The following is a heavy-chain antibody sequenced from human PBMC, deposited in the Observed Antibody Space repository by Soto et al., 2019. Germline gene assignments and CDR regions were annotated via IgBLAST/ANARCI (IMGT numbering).Heavy chain of an antibody. CDR3: ASTMKKYYDFWSAPWPYGMDV. V-gene: IGHV1-69*13. CDR2: IIPIFGTA. D-gene: IGHD3-3*01. J-gene: IGHJ6*02. CDR1: GGTFSSYA. Sequence: SVKVSCKASGGTFSSYAISWVRQAPGQGLEWMGGIIPIFGTANYAQKFQGRVTITADESTSTAYMELSSLRSEDTAVYYCASTMKKYYDFWSAPWPYGMDVWGQGTTVTVSS.